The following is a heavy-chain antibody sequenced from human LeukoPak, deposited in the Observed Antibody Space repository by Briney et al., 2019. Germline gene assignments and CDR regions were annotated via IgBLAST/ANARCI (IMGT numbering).Heavy chain of an antibody. D-gene: IGHD3-22*01. V-gene: IGHV3-30-3*01. CDR2: ISHDGSNK. Sequence: GGSLRLSCAASGFTFSSYAMHWVRQAPGKGLEWVAVISHDGSNKYYADSVKGRFTISRDNSKNTLYLQMNSLRAEDTAVYYCARDRDDSSGYANLEYFQHWGQGTLVTVSS. CDR1: GFTFSSYA. J-gene: IGHJ1*01. CDR3: ARDRDDSSGYANLEYFQH.